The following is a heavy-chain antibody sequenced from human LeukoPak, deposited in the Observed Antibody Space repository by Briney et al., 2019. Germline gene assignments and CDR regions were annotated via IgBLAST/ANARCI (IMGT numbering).Heavy chain of an antibody. CDR3: AKRYCSGGSCYYFDY. V-gene: IGHV3-23*01. CDR2: ISGSGGST. J-gene: IGHJ4*02. CDR1: GFTFSSYA. D-gene: IGHD2-15*01. Sequence: SGGSLRLSCAASGFTFSSYAMSWVRQAPGKGLEWVSAISGSGGSTYYADSVKGRFTTSRDNSKNTLYLQMNSLRAEDTAVYYCAKRYCSGGSCYYFDYWGQGTLVTVSS.